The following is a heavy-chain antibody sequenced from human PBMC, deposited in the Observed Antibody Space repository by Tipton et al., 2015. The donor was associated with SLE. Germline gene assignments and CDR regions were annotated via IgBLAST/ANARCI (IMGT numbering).Heavy chain of an antibody. J-gene: IGHJ4*02. CDR3: ACAPEYGDPNYYFDY. V-gene: IGHV4-39*01. D-gene: IGHD4-17*01. Sequence: LRLSCTVSAGSISSTTYYWGWIRQPPGKGLEWIGTAYYSGNTYYNPSLRSRVTISVDTSRNQFSLKLSSVTAADTAVYFCACAPEYGDPNYYFDYWGQGTLVTVSP. CDR2: AYYSGNT. CDR1: AGSISSTTYY.